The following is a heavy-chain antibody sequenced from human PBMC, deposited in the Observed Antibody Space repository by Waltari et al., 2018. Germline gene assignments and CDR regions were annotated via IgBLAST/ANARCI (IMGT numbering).Heavy chain of an antibody. J-gene: IGHJ4*02. D-gene: IGHD4-17*01. Sequence: VANIKQDGSEKYYVDSVKGRFTISRDNAKNSLYLQMNSLRAEDTAVYYCARPPHYDYGGNGAFDYWGQGTLVTVSS. CDR3: ARPPHYDYGGNGAFDY. V-gene: IGHV3-7*01. CDR2: IKQDGSEK.